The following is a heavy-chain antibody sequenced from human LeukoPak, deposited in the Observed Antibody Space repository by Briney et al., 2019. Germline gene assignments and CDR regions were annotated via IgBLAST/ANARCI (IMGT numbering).Heavy chain of an antibody. CDR3: ARVTQAVAAPDY. Sequence: PSQTLSLTCAVSGGSISSGGYSWGWIRQPPGKGLEWIGYIYHSGSTYYNPSLKSRVTISVDRSKNQFSLKLSSVTAADTAVYYCARVTQAVAAPDYWGQGTLVTVSS. CDR1: GGSISSGGYS. CDR2: IYHSGST. V-gene: IGHV4-30-2*01. D-gene: IGHD6-19*01. J-gene: IGHJ4*02.